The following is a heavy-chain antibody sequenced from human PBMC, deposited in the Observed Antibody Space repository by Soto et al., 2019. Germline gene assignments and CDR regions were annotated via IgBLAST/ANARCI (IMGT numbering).Heavy chain of an antibody. CDR3: AKDSGYNYGYFRWFDP. CDR1: GVSISNYY. CDR2: IFYSGST. J-gene: IGHJ5*02. V-gene: IGHV4-59*01. Sequence: PEETLSLTCTVSGVSISNYYWSWIRQPPGRGLEWIGHIFYSGSTNYNPALKSRVTISVDTSKSQFSLKLSSVTAADTAVYYCAKDSGYNYGYFRWFDPWGQGTLVTVSS. D-gene: IGHD5-18*01.